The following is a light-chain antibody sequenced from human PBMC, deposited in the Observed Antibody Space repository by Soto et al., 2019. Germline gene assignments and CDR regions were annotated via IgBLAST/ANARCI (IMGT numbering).Light chain of an antibody. Sequence: EIVLTQSPATLSLSPGERATLSCRASQSVGSYLAWYQQKPGQAPRLLIYDASNRATDIPARFSGSGSGTDFTLTISSLEPEDFAVYYCQPRSNWHPWKFGQETKVEIK. CDR2: DAS. J-gene: IGKJ1*01. CDR1: QSVGSY. V-gene: IGKV3-11*01. CDR3: QPRSNWHPWK.